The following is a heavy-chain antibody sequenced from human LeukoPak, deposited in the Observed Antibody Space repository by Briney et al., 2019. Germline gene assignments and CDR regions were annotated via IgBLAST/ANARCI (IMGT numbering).Heavy chain of an antibody. D-gene: IGHD2-2*02. CDR3: ASTLHVVVPAAIGYFDY. V-gene: IGHV3-21*01. CDR2: ISSSSSYI. CDR1: GFTFSSYS. J-gene: IGHJ4*02. Sequence: PGGSLRHSCAPSGFTFSSYSMNWVRQAPGKGLEWVSSISSSSSYIYYADSVKGRFTISRDNAKNSLYLQMNSLRAEDTAVYYCASTLHVVVPAAIGYFDYWGQGTLVTVSS.